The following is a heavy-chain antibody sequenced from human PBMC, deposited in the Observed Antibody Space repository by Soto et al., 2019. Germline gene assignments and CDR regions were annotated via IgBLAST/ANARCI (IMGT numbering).Heavy chain of an antibody. Sequence: GGSLRLSCAASGFTLRNYAMHWVPRAPGRGRGWLALLSHDGIKKYCEDSVKGRCTISRDTSKNTLYLQMNSLRTEDTAVYYCASPLYFSDSSAHIENWGQGTLVTVSS. V-gene: IGHV3-30-3*01. CDR1: GFTLRNYA. CDR2: LSHDGIKK. J-gene: IGHJ4*02. CDR3: ASPLYFSDSSAHIEN. D-gene: IGHD3-22*01.